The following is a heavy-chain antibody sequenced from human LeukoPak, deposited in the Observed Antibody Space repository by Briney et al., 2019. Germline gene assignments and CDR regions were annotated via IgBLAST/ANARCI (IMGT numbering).Heavy chain of an antibody. V-gene: IGHV3-20*04. CDR2: INWNGGSR. Sequence: WGSLRLSCAASGFTFDDYAMSWFRQAPGQGLELVSSINWNGGSRGYADSVKGRFTISRDNAKNSLYLQMNSLRPEDTAVYYCAKDSMTYFKWLDLWGQGTLVTVSS. J-gene: IGHJ5*02. CDR3: AKDSMTYFKWLDL. D-gene: IGHD3-3*02. CDR1: GFTFDDYA.